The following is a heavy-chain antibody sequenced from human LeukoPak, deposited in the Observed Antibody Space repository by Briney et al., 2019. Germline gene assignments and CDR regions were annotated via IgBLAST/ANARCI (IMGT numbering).Heavy chain of an antibody. J-gene: IGHJ4*02. CDR1: GGSIDNSIYY. CDR2: IYFSGTT. Sequence: SETLSLTCAVSGGSIDNSIYYWNWIRQPPGKGLEWIGYIYFSGTTYSNPSLKSRVTISVDRSKNQFSLKLSSVTAADTAVYYCARVRIAARPYYFDYWGQGTLVTVSS. V-gene: IGHV4-30-4*01. D-gene: IGHD6-6*01. CDR3: ARVRIAARPYYFDY.